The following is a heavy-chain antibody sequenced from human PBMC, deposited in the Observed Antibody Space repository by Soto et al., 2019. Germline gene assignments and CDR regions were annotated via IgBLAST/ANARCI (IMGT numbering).Heavy chain of an antibody. Sequence: VASVKVSCKASGYTFTSYDINWVRQATGQGLEWMGWMNPNSGNTGYAQKFQGRVTMTTDTSTSTAYMELRSLRSDDTAVYYCARDRIVGGKMIFDYWGQGTLVTVSS. CDR3: ARDRIVGGKMIFDY. V-gene: IGHV1-8*01. CDR1: GYTFTSYD. D-gene: IGHD2-15*01. J-gene: IGHJ4*02. CDR2: MNPNSGNT.